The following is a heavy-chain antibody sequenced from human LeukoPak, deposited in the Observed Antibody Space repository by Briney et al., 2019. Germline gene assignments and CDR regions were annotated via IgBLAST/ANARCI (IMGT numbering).Heavy chain of an antibody. CDR1: GGSIGSYY. CDR2: IYSTGST. CDR3: ARQIASAGTAGFDF. V-gene: IGHV4-4*07. J-gene: IGHJ4*02. Sequence: PSETLSLTCTVSGGSIGSYYWSWIRQPAGKGLEWIGRIYSTGSTNYNPSLKSRVTMSVDTSKNQFSLRLRSVTAADTAVYYCARQIASAGTAGFDFWSQGALVTVSS. D-gene: IGHD6-13*01.